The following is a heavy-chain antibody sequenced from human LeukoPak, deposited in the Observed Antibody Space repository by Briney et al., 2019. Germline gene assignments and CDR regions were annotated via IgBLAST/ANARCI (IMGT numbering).Heavy chain of an antibody. V-gene: IGHV3-7*05. CDR1: GFTFSNFW. J-gene: IGHJ4*02. CDR3: VAGTTY. CDR2: IKQDGSQK. D-gene: IGHD6-19*01. Sequence: GGSLRLSCAASGFTFSNFWMTWVRQAPGRGLEWVAIIKQDGSQKYYVDSVKGRFTISRDNARNSLYLQMNSLRAEDTAVYWAVAGTTYWGQGTLVTVSS.